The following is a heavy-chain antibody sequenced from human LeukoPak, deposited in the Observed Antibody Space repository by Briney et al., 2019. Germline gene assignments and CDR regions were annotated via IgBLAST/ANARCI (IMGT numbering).Heavy chain of an antibody. V-gene: IGHV1-8*03. CDR1: GYTFTSYD. Sequence: GASVKVSCKASGYTFTSYDINWVRQATGQGLERMGWMNPNSGNTGYAQKFQGRVTITRNTSISTAYMELSSLRSDDTAVYYCARVASTTRRHDAFDIWGQGTMVTVSS. CDR2: MNPNSGNT. D-gene: IGHD1-1*01. J-gene: IGHJ3*02. CDR3: ARVASTTRRHDAFDI.